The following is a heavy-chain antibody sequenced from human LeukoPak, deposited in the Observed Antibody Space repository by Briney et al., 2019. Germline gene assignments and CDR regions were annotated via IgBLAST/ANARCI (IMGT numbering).Heavy chain of an antibody. J-gene: IGHJ4*02. CDR1: GYTFTSYG. D-gene: IGHD1-26*01. Sequence: GASVTVSCKASGYTFTSYGISWVRQAPGQGLEWMGWISAYNGNTNYAQKLQGRVTMTTDTSTSTAYMELRSLRSDDTAVYYCAQTPIVRATMVFDYWGQGTLVTVSS. V-gene: IGHV1-18*01. CDR3: AQTPIVRATMVFDY. CDR2: ISAYNGNT.